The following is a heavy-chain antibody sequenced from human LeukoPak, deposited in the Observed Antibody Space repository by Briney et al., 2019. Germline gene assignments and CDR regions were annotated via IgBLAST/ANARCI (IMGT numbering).Heavy chain of an antibody. CDR3: ARGLSGWYLYYFDY. V-gene: IGHV3-48*03. D-gene: IGHD6-19*01. CDR1: GFTFSSYE. J-gene: IGHJ4*02. Sequence: GGSLRLSCAASGFTFSSYEMNWVRQAPGKGLGWVSYISTSHSTIYYADSVKGRFTISRDNAKNSLYLQMNSLRAEDTAVYYCARGLSGWYLYYFDYWGQGTLVTVSS. CDR2: ISTSHSTI.